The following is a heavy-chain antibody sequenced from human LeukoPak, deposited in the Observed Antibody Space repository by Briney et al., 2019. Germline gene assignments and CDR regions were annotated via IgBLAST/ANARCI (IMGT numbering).Heavy chain of an antibody. J-gene: IGHJ4*02. V-gene: IGHV3-23*01. D-gene: IGHD1-26*01. CDR1: GFTFNNYA. Sequence: PGGSLRLSCVASGFTFNNYAMTWVRQAPGKGREWVSAISGSGYSTYYADSVKGRFTISRDNSKNTLYLQMNSLRAEDTALYFCAQWSRYFDYWGQGTLVTVSS. CDR2: ISGSGYST. CDR3: AQWSRYFDY.